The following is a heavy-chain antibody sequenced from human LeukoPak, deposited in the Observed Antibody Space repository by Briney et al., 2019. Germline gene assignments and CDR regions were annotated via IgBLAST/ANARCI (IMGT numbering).Heavy chain of an antibody. CDR1: GGSISSGDYY. J-gene: IGHJ4*02. CDR3: ADLRFLEWFVDY. D-gene: IGHD3-3*01. CDR2: IYYSGST. V-gene: IGHV4-30-4*08. Sequence: PSQTLSLTCTVSGGSISSGDYYWSWIRQPPGKGLEWIGYIYYSGSTYYNPSLKSRVTISVDTSKNQFSLKLSSVTAADTAVYYCADLRFLEWFVDYWGQGTLVTVSS.